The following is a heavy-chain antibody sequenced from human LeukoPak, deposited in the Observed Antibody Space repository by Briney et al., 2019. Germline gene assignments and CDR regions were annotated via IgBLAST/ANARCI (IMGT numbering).Heavy chain of an antibody. CDR1: GGSISSGGYY. CDR2: IYYSGST. D-gene: IGHD4-17*01. Sequence: PSQTLSPTCTVSGGSISSGGYYWSWIRQHPGKGLEWIGYIYYSGSTYYNPSLKSRVTISVDTSKNQFSLKLSSVTAADTAVYYCARENGYGDYPDYWGQGTLVTVSS. CDR3: ARENGYGDYPDY. J-gene: IGHJ4*02. V-gene: IGHV4-31*03.